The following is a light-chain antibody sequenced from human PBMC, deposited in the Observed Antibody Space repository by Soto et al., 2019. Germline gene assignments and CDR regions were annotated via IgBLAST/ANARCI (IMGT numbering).Light chain of an antibody. J-gene: IGKJ1*01. Sequence: EIVLTQSPATLSVSPVARVALXKRASQSLSTNLAWHQQKPGQAPRLLIYGSSTRATGVPARFSGSGSGTEFTLTISSLQSEDFAIYYCQQYNNWPRTFGQGTKVDIK. V-gene: IGKV3-15*01. CDR3: QQYNNWPRT. CDR1: QSLSTN. CDR2: GSS.